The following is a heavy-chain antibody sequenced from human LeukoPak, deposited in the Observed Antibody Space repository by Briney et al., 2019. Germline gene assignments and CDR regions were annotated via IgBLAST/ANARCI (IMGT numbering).Heavy chain of an antibody. CDR3: ALSPGYSGYAYYFDY. Sequence: PSETLSLTCAVYGGSFSGYYWSWIRQPPAKGLEWIGEINHSGSTNYNPSLKSRVTISVDTSKNQFSLKLSSVTAADTAVYYCALSPGYSGYAYYFDYWGQGTLVTVSP. V-gene: IGHV4-34*01. J-gene: IGHJ4*02. CDR1: GGSFSGYY. CDR2: INHSGST. D-gene: IGHD5-12*01.